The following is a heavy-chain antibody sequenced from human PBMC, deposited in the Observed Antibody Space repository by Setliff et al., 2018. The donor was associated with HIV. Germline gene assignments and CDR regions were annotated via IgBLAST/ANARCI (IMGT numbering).Heavy chain of an antibody. D-gene: IGHD3-10*01. CDR2: IHSSGST. CDR1: GDSIISSRNF. V-gene: IGHV4-39*01. Sequence: PSETLSLTCTVSGDSIISSRNFWGWIRQPPGKGLEWIGNIHSSGSTYQNPSLKSRVTIPVDTSKNQFSLELGSVTAADTAVYYCARLRYGSGIPLDVWGTGISVTVSS. CDR3: ARLRYGSGIPLDV. J-gene: IGHJ6*04.